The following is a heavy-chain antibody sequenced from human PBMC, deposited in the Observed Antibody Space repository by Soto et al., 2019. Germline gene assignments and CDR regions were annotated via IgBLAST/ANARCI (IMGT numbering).Heavy chain of an antibody. D-gene: IGHD1-1*01. J-gene: IGHJ4*02. CDR3: AKRATGTYFDY. Sequence: EAQLLESGGGLVQPGGSLRLSCAASGFTFSSYAMNWVRQAPGKGLEWVSVISGSGGSTYYADSVKGRFTSSRYNSKNTLYLQMNSLRAEDTAVYYCAKRATGTYFDYWGQGTLVTVSS. CDR1: GFTFSSYA. V-gene: IGHV3-23*01. CDR2: ISGSGGST.